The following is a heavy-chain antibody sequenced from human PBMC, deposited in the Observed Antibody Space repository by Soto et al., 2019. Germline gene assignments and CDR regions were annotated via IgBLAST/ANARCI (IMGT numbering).Heavy chain of an antibody. D-gene: IGHD5-12*01. Sequence: EVQLVESGGGLVQPGGSLRLSCAASGFTVSSNYMSWVRQAPGKGLEWVSVIYSGGSTYYADSVKGRFTISRDNSKNTLYLQMNSLRAEDTAVYYCARGGGGYDGGWYFDYWGQGTLVTVSS. J-gene: IGHJ4*02. CDR2: IYSGGST. CDR3: ARGGGGYDGGWYFDY. V-gene: IGHV3-66*01. CDR1: GFTVSSNY.